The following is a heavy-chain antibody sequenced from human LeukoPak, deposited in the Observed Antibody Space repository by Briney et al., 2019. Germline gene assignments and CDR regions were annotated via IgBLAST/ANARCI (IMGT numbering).Heavy chain of an antibody. J-gene: IGHJ5*02. D-gene: IGHD2-2*01. Sequence: ASVTVSCKASGYTFTGYYMHWVRQAPGQGLEWMGWINPNSGGTNYAQKFQGRVTMTRDTSISTAYMELSRLRSDDTAVYYCASFPPLGYCSSTSCYNWFDPWGQGTLVTVSS. V-gene: IGHV1-2*02. CDR1: GYTFTGYY. CDR2: INPNSGGT. CDR3: ASFPPLGYCSSTSCYNWFDP.